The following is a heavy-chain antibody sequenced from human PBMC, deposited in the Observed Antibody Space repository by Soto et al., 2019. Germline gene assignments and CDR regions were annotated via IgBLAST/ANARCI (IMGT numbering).Heavy chain of an antibody. V-gene: IGHV3-66*01. CDR3: VRENYYYGMDV. Sequence: EVQVVESGGTLVQPGGSLKLSCAASGFDASVNFMTWVRQAPGKGLEWVSSINNAGTTFYADSVKGRFTISRVDSKNTLFLQMNRLRGEETAMHDCVRENYYYGMDVWGQGTAVTVSS. CDR1: GFDASVNF. CDR2: INNAGTT. J-gene: IGHJ6*02.